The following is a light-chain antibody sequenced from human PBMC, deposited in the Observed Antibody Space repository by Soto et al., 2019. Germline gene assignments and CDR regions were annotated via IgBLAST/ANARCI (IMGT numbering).Light chain of an antibody. V-gene: IGKV3-11*01. J-gene: IGKJ3*01. CDR1: QSVNSY. CDR3: EQRNNWQLT. CDR2: DSS. Sequence: EIVLTQSPANLSLSPGERAALSCRASQSVNSYLAWYQQKPGHAPRLLIYDSSNWATGIPARFSGSGSGTDFSPAISSLQPEDSAVYYCEQRNNWQLTFDPETKVDIK.